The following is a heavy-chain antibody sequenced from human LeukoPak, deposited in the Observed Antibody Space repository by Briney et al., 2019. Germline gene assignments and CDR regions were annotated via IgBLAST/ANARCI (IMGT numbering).Heavy chain of an antibody. D-gene: IGHD5-12*01. J-gene: IGHJ4*02. V-gene: IGHV3-33*01. CDR1: GFTFGYYA. CDR2: IWNDGNSA. CDR3: ARDNAGSIDF. Sequence: GGSLRLSCAASGFTFGYYAMHWVRQAPGRGLDWVAIIWNDGNSAYYADSVKGRFSISRDNSRNTLYLQMNSLRAEDTGVYYCARDNAGSIDFWGQGTQVTVSS.